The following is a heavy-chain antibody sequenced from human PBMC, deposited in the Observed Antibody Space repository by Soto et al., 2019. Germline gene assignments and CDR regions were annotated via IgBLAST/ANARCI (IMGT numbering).Heavy chain of an antibody. CDR3: ARGGGDVCSGGSCHYYYYMDV. CDR1: GYTFTSYG. D-gene: IGHD2-15*01. Sequence: GASVKVSCKASGYTFTSYGISWVRQAPGQGHEWMGWISAYNGNTNYAQKLQGRVTMTTDTSTSTAYMELRSLRSDDTAVYYCARGGGDVCSGGSCHYYYYMDVWGKGTTVTVSS. J-gene: IGHJ6*03. V-gene: IGHV1-18*01. CDR2: ISAYNGNT.